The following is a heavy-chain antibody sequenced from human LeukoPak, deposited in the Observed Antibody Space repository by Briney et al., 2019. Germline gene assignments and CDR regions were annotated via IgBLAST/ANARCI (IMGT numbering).Heavy chain of an antibody. D-gene: IGHD3-22*01. V-gene: IGHV3-7*01. Sequence: GGPLRLSCAPSGFTSSTYRMSWVRQAPGKGREWVASIKQDGSETYYVDSVKGRFTLSRDNAKNSLYLQMNSLRADDTAVYYCARDRDSRWDFDLWGRGTLVTVSS. J-gene: IGHJ2*01. CDR1: GFTSSTYR. CDR2: IKQDGSET. CDR3: ARDRDSRWDFDL.